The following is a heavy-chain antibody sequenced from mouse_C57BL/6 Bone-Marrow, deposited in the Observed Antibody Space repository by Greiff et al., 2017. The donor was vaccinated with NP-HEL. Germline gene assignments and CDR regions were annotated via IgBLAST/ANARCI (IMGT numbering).Heavy chain of an antibody. J-gene: IGHJ3*01. CDR1: GYAFTHYL. D-gene: IGHD4-1*01. V-gene: IGHV1-54*01. CDR2: INPGSGGT. CDR3: ARGTGTGFAY. Sequence: VKLMESGAELVRPGTSVKVSCKASGYAFTHYLIEWVKQRPGQGLEWIGVINPGSGGTNYNEKFKGKATLTADKSSSTAYMQLSSLTSEDSAVFFGARGTGTGFAYWGQGTLVIVSA.